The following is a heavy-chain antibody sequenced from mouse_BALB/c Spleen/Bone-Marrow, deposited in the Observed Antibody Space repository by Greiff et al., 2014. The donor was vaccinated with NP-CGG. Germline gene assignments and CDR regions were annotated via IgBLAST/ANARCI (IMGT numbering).Heavy chain of an antibody. V-gene: IGHV1-7*01. D-gene: IGHD1-1*01. J-gene: IGHJ4*01. CDR1: GYTFTSYW. CDR3: ARPPYYYGSSHDAMDY. Sequence: VQLQQSGAELAKPGASVKMSCKASGYTFTSYWMHWVKQRPGQGLEWIGYINPSTGYTEYNQKFKDKATLTADKSSSTAYMQLSSLTSEDSAVYYCARPPYYYGSSHDAMDYWGQGTSVTVSS. CDR2: INPSTGYT.